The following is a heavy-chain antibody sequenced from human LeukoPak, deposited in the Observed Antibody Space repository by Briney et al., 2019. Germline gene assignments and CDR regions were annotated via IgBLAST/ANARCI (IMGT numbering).Heavy chain of an antibody. CDR3: ARERYCSSTSCRGTYFDY. Sequence: SETLSLTCAVYGGSFSGYYWSWIRQPPGKGLEWIGEINHSGSTNYNPSLKSRVTISVDTSKNQFSLKLSSVTAADTAVYYCARERYCSSTSCRGTYFDYWGQGTLVTVSS. D-gene: IGHD2-2*01. V-gene: IGHV4-34*01. J-gene: IGHJ4*02. CDR2: INHSGST. CDR1: GGSFSGYY.